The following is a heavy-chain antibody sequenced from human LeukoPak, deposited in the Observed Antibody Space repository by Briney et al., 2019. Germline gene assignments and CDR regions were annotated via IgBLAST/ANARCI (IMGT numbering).Heavy chain of an antibody. V-gene: IGHV4-34*01. Sequence: SETLSLTCAVYGGSFSGYYWSWIRQPPGKGLEWIGEINHSGSTNYNPSLKSRVTISVDTSKNQFSLKLSSVTAADTAVYYCARGYGVSYLRGYLSGYFQHWGQGTLVTVSS. CDR3: ARGYGVSYLRGYLSGYFQH. D-gene: IGHD2-15*01. J-gene: IGHJ1*01. CDR1: GGSFSGYY. CDR2: INHSGST.